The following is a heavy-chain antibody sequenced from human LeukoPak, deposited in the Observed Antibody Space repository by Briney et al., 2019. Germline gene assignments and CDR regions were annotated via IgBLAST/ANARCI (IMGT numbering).Heavy chain of an antibody. V-gene: IGHV3-23*01. CDR3: AKYLSGYGTRY. Sequence: GGSLRLACAASGFTFSSYDMSWVRQAPGKGLEWVSAIRGSGDSTYYADSVKGRFTISRDSSKNTLYLQMNSLRAADTAVYYCAKYLSGYGTRYWGQGTLVTVSS. J-gene: IGHJ4*02. CDR2: IRGSGDST. D-gene: IGHD5-12*01. CDR1: GFTFSSYD.